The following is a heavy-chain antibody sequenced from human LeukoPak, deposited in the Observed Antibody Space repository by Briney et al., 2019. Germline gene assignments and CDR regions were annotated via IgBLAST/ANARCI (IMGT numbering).Heavy chain of an antibody. CDR1: GGSISSGGYY. J-gene: IGHJ5*02. D-gene: IGHD3-3*01. Sequence: SQTLSLTCTVSGGSISSGGYYWSWIRQHPGKGLEWIGYIYYSGSTYYNPSLKSRVTISVDTSKNQFSLKLSSVTAADTAVYYCARGTFWSGYTWFDPWAREPWSPSPQ. V-gene: IGHV4-31*03. CDR2: IYYSGST. CDR3: ARGTFWSGYTWFDP.